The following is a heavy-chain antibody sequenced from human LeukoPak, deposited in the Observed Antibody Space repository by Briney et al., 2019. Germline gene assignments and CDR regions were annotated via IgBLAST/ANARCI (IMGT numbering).Heavy chain of an antibody. CDR2: IYYSGST. D-gene: IGHD3-9*01. CDR3: ARGHYDILTGYGRGTWFDP. CDR1: GGSISSSSYY. V-gene: IGHV4-39*07. Sequence: SETLSLTCTVSGGSISSSSYYWGWIRQPPGKGLEWIGSIYYSGSTYYNPSLKSRVTISVDTSKNQFSLKLSSVTAADTAVYYCARGHYDILTGYGRGTWFDPWGQGTLVTVSS. J-gene: IGHJ5*02.